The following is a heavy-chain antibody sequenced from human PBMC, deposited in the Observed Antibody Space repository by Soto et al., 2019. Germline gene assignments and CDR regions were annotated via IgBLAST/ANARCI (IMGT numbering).Heavy chain of an antibody. J-gene: IGHJ4*02. D-gene: IGHD3-10*01. V-gene: IGHV1-18*01. CDR2: ISAHNGNT. CDR1: GYGFTTYG. CDR3: ARGSYGED. Sequence: QVHLVQSGAEVKKPGASVKGSCKGSGYGFTTYGITWVRQAPGQGLEWMAWISAHNGNTNYAQKLQGRVTVTRDTSTSTAYMEQRRLTSDDTDVYYCARGSYGEDWGEGALVTVSS.